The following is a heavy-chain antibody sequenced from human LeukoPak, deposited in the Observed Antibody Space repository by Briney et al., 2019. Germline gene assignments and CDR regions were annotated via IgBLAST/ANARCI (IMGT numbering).Heavy chain of an antibody. V-gene: IGHV3-9*01. CDR1: GFTFDDYA. CDR2: ISWNSGSI. Sequence: PGGSLRLSCAASGFTFDDYAMHWVRQAPGKGLEWVSGISWNSGSIGYADSVKGRFTISRDNAKNSLYLQMNSLRAEDTALYYCAKDNLRREYSGSLDWGQGTLVTVSS. D-gene: IGHD6-6*01. J-gene: IGHJ4*02. CDR3: AKDNLRREYSGSLD.